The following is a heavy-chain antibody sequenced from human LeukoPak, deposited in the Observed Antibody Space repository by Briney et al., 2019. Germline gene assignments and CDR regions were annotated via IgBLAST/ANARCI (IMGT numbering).Heavy chain of an antibody. V-gene: IGHV1-46*01. Sequence: ASVKVSCKASGYTFTSYYMHWVRQAPGQGLEWMGIINPSGGSTSYAQKFQGRVTMTRDTSTSIVYMELSSLRSEDTAVYYCARDDPWDTAMVTGNAFDIWGQGTMVTVSS. CDR3: ARDDPWDTAMVTGNAFDI. CDR2: INPSGGST. J-gene: IGHJ3*02. D-gene: IGHD5-18*01. CDR1: GYTFTSYY.